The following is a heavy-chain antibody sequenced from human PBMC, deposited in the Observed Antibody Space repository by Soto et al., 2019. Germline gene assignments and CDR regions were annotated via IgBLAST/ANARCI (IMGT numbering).Heavy chain of an antibody. Sequence: QVQLVESGGGVVQPGRSLRLSCAASGFTFSSYGMHWVRQAPRKWLQWVAVIWYDASNKYYADSVKGRFTISRDNSKNTLYLQMNSLRAEDTDVYYCAREREYYYDSSGLGYWGQGTLVTVSS. CDR1: GFTFSSYG. CDR3: AREREYYYDSSGLGY. D-gene: IGHD3-22*01. CDR2: IWYDASNK. J-gene: IGHJ4*02. V-gene: IGHV3-33*01.